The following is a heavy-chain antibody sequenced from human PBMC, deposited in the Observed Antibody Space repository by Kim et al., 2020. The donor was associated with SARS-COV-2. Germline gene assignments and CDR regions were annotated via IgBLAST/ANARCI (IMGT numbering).Heavy chain of an antibody. J-gene: IGHJ4*02. Sequence: YADSVKGRFTISRDNSKNTLYLQMNSLRAEDTAVYYCARGNSRALPALGYWGQGTLVTVSS. D-gene: IGHD2-2*01. V-gene: IGHV3-30*01. CDR3: ARGNSRALPALGY.